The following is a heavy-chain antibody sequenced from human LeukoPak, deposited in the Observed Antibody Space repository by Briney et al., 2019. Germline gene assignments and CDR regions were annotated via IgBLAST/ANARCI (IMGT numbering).Heavy chain of an antibody. V-gene: IGHV4-4*02. J-gene: IGHJ6*02. CDR1: VDSISSSKW. CDR3: ARSRDTTNYYGMDV. Sequence: PSGTLSVTCAVSVDSISSSKWWSWVRQAPGKGLEWIGEIHPGGSTNYNPSLKSRVTMSIDKSKNQFSLKMSSVTAADTAVYYCARSRDTTNYYGMDVWGQGTTVTVSS. CDR2: IHPGGST. D-gene: IGHD1-26*01.